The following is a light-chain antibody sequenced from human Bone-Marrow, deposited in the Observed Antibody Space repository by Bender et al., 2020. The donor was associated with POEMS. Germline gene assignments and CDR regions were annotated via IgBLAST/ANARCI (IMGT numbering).Light chain of an antibody. J-gene: IGLJ1*01. CDR2: EVT. V-gene: IGLV2-14*02. CDR1: SSDVGSYNL. CDR3: SSYTSSSSLV. Sequence: QSALTQPASVSGSAGQSITISCTGTSSDVGSYNLVSWYQQHPGSAPKLLIYEVTNRPSGVSNRFSGSKSGNTASLTISGLQAEDEADYYCSSYTSSSSLVFGTGTKVTVL.